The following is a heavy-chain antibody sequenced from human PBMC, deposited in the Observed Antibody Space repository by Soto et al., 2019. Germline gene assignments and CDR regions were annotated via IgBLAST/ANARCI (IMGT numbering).Heavy chain of an antibody. CDR1: GGSISSSSYY. Sequence: SETLSLTCTVSGGSISSSSYYWGWIRQPPGKGLEWIGSIYYSGSTYYNPSLKSRVTMSVDTSKNQFSLKLSSVTAADTAVYYCARQESSSWPQYYYYYMDVWGKGTTVTVSS. CDR2: IYYSGST. J-gene: IGHJ6*03. V-gene: IGHV4-39*01. CDR3: ARQESSSWPQYYYYYMDV. D-gene: IGHD6-6*01.